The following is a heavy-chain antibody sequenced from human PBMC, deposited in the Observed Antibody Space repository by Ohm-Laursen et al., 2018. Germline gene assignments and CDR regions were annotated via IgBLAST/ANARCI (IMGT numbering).Heavy chain of an antibody. CDR1: GFTLSSYG. CDR3: ARVSKQWELLLDGFDI. Sequence: SLRLSCAASGFTLSSYGMHWVRQAPGKGLEWVAVIWYDGSNKYYADSVKGRFTISRDNSKNTLYLQMNSLRAEDTAVYYCARVSKQWELLLDGFDIWGQGTMVTVSS. CDR2: IWYDGSNK. D-gene: IGHD1-26*01. J-gene: IGHJ3*02. V-gene: IGHV3-33*01.